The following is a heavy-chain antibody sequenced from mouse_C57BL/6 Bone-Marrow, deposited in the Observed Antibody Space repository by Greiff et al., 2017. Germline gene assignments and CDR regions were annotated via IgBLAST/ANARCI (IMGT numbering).Heavy chain of an antibody. V-gene: IGHV1-81*01. CDR1: GYTFTSYG. D-gene: IGHD2-2*01. CDR3: ARSGRSTMVTTSAMDY. J-gene: IGHJ4*01. CDR2: IYPRSGNT. Sequence: QVQLQQSGAELARPGASVKLSCKASGYTFTSYGISWVKQRTGQGLEWIGEIYPRSGNTYYNEKFKGKATLTADKSSSTAYMELRSLTSEDSAVYFCARSGRSTMVTTSAMDYWGQGTSVTVSS.